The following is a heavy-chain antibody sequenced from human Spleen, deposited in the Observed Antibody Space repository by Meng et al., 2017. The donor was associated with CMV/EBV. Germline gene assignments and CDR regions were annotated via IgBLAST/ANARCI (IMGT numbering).Heavy chain of an antibody. V-gene: IGHV3-7*01. CDR3: SRENSGLDS. J-gene: IGHJ5*01. CDR1: GFTLSDYW. Sequence: GGSLRLSCEVSGFTLSDYWMDWVRQAPGKGREWVANMNPHGSQRNYVDSVKGRFVISRDSAKSSLYLQLNSLRVEDSGVYYCSRENSGLDSWGQGTLVTVSS. CDR2: MNPHGSQR.